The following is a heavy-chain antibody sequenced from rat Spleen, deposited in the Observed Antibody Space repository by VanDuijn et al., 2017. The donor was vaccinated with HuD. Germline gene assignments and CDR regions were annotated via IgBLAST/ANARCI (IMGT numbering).Heavy chain of an antibody. V-gene: IGHV5-17*01. D-gene: IGHD1-6*01. J-gene: IGHJ3*01. CDR2: ITSGDGNT. Sequence: EVQLVESGGGLVQPGRSLKLSCAASGFTFSDYAMAWVRQAPKKGLEWVATITSGDGNTYYPDSVKGRFTISRDSATSTLYLQMDSLRSEDTATYYCATGPRILRLDWFAYWGQGTLVTVSP. CDR1: GFTFSDYA. CDR3: ATGPRILRLDWFAY.